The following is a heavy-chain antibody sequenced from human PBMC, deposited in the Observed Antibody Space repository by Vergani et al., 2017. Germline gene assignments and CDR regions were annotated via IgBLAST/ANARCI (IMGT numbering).Heavy chain of an antibody. D-gene: IGHD5-24*01. CDR1: GGSISSGAYS. J-gene: IGHJ4*02. Sequence: QVQLQASGPGLVRPFQTLSLTCTVSGGSISSGAYSWSWIRQHPGKGLEWIGYIYYSGSTYYNPSLKSRVTISVDTSKNQFSLNLTSVTAADTAVYYCAKDRDGYTFIDDWGQGTLVTVSS. CDR2: IYYSGST. V-gene: IGHV4-31*03. CDR3: AKDRDGYTFIDD.